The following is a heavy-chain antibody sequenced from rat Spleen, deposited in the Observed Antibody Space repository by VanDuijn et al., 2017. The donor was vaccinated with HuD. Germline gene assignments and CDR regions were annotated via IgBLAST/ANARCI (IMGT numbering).Heavy chain of an antibody. D-gene: IGHD1-9*01. Sequence: EVQLVESGGGLVQPGRSLKPSRAASGFTFSAHGTHCIRQAPTKRLEWVASISPSCGRTYYRDSVKGRFTIARDNANSSLYLQMDSLRSGDTATYYCGRHGYNSYFDYWGKGVMVTVSS. CDR3: GRHGYNSYFDY. CDR1: GFTFSAHG. CDR2: ISPSCGRT. J-gene: IGHJ2*01. V-gene: IGHV5-19*01.